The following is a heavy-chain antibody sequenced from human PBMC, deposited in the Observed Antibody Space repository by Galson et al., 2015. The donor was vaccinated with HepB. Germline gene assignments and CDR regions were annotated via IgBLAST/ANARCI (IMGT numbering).Heavy chain of an antibody. J-gene: IGHJ4*02. D-gene: IGHD6-13*01. CDR1: GFTFSSYS. Sequence: SLRLSCAASGFTFSSYSMNWVRQAPGKGLEWVSYISSSSSTIYYADSVKGRFTISRDNSKNTLYLQMNSLRAEDTAVYYCAKGIGGSSWSFDYWGQGTLVTVSS. V-gene: IGHV3-48*01. CDR2: ISSSSSTI. CDR3: AKGIGGSSWSFDY.